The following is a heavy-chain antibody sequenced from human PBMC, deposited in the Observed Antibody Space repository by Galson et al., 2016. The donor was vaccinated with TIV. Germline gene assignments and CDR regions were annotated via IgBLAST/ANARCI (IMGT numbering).Heavy chain of an antibody. J-gene: IGHJ4*02. CDR2: IWYDGSNK. CDR1: GFTFRDSG. V-gene: IGHV3-33*01. Sequence: SLRLSCAASGFTFRDSGMHWVRQAPGKRLEWVAFIWYDGSNKHYADSVKGRFTVSKDNSKNTLYLQMNSLRVEDTAVYFCARDVGHPTWAWGFDSWGQGALVAVSS. CDR3: ARDVGHPTWAWGFDS. D-gene: IGHD3-16*01.